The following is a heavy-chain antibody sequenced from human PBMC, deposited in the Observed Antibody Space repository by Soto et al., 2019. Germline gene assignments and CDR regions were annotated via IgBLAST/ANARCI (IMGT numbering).Heavy chain of an antibody. J-gene: IGHJ5*02. D-gene: IGHD4-17*01. Sequence: QLQLQESGPGLVKPSETLSLTCTVSGGSISSSSYYWGWIRQPPGKGLEWIGSIYYSGSTYYNPSLKSRVTISVDTSTNQCSLKLSSVTAADPAVYYCARPSRSRTTVTSMNWFDPWGQGTLVTVSS. CDR3: ARPSRSRTTVTSMNWFDP. CDR1: GGSISSSSYY. CDR2: IYYSGST. V-gene: IGHV4-39*01.